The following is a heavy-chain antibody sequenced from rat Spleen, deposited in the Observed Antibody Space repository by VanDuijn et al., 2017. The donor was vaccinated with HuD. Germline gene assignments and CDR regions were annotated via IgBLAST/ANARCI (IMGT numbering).Heavy chain of an antibody. Sequence: EVQLVESGGGLVQPGRSVKLSCAASGFAFSHYGMAWVLQAPTKGLEWVATISYDGSSTYYRDSVKGRFTISRDNAKSTLYLQMDSLRSEDTATYYCTRHFSPADYYSSFPVLYWGQGTLVTVSS. CDR3: TRHFSPADYYSSFPVLY. CDR1: GFAFSHYG. V-gene: IGHV5-29*01. CDR2: ISYDGSST. J-gene: IGHJ3*01. D-gene: IGHD1-2*01.